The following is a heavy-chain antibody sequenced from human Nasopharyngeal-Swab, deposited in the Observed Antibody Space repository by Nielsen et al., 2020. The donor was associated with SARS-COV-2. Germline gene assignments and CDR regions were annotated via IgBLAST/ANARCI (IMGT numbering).Heavy chain of an antibody. Sequence: GGSLRLSCEASGFTFESYGMTWVPQAPGKGLEWVSTISGSGDNTHYADSVRGRFTISRDNSQRTVFLQMTSLRAEDTALYYCAKDPSAAMDVWGKGTTVIVSS. D-gene: IGHD6-13*01. V-gene: IGHV3-23*01. CDR2: ISGSGDNT. CDR3: AKDPSAAMDV. J-gene: IGHJ6*03. CDR1: GFTFESYG.